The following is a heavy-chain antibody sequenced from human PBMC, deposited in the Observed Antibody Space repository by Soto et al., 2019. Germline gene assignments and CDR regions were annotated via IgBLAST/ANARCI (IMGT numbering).Heavy chain of an antibody. V-gene: IGHV5-51*01. CDR3: ARHPTAGLYGMDV. CDR1: GYSFTSYW. J-gene: IGHJ6*02. Sequence: HGESLKISCKGSGYSFTSYWIGWVRQMPGKGLEWMGIIYPGDSDTRYSPSFQGQVTISADKSISTAYLQWSSLKASDTAMYYWARHPTAGLYGMDVWGQGTTVTVSS. CDR2: IYPGDSDT. D-gene: IGHD4-17*01.